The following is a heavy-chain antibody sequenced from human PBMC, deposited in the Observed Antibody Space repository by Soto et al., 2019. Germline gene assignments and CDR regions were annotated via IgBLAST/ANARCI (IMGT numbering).Heavy chain of an antibody. D-gene: IGHD3-3*01. V-gene: IGHV2-5*02. CDR1: GFSLTTSGVG. CDR2: IYWDDDK. Sequence: QITLNESGPTVVRPTETLTLTCRFSGFSLTTSGVGVGWIRQSPGKAPEWLALIYWDDDKRYSASLKGRLTITKETSKTQVVLTVSDLEPTDTATYYCAHRVLRTVFGLVTTTAIYFDFWGQGTPVAVSS. J-gene: IGHJ4*02. CDR3: AHRVLRTVFGLVTTTAIYFDF.